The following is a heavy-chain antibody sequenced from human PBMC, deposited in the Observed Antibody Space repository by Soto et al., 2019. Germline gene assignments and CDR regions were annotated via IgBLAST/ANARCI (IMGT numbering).Heavy chain of an antibody. D-gene: IGHD3-22*01. CDR3: ARGWGYDSTDYYYAY. CDR2: IIPIFGTA. Sequence: QVQLVQSGAEVRKPGSSVKVSCKASEGTFSRHAISWVRQAPGQGLEWMGGIIPIFGTANHAQKFQGRVTIIADESTSTVYMELSSLRSEDTAMYYCARGWGYDSTDYYYAYWGQGTLVIVSS. J-gene: IGHJ4*02. V-gene: IGHV1-69*01. CDR1: EGTFSRHA.